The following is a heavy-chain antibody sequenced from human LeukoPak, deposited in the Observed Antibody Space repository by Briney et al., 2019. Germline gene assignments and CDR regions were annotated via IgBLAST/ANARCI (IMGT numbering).Heavy chain of an antibody. Sequence: GGSLRLSCAASGFTFSSYSMNWVRQAPGKGLEWVSSISSSSSYIYYADSVKGRFTISRDNAKNSLYLQMNSLRAEDTAVYYCARVRGGYKSFDYWGQGTLVTVSS. CDR3: ARVRGGYKSFDY. J-gene: IGHJ4*02. V-gene: IGHV3-21*01. CDR2: ISSSSSYI. D-gene: IGHD5-24*01. CDR1: GFTFSSYS.